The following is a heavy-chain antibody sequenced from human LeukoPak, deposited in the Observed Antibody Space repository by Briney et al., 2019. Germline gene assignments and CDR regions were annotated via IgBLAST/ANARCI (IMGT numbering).Heavy chain of an antibody. V-gene: IGHV3-30*02. CDR2: IRYDGSNK. J-gene: IGHJ4*02. D-gene: IGHD3-16*02. CDR3: AKEYYDYVWGSYRYLHY. CDR1: GFTFSSYG. Sequence: PGGSLRLSCAASGFTFSSYGMHWVRQAPGKGLEWVAFIRYDGSNKYYADSVKGRFTISRDNSKNTLYLQMNSLRAEDTAVYYCAKEYYDYVWGSYRYLHYWGQGTLVTVSS.